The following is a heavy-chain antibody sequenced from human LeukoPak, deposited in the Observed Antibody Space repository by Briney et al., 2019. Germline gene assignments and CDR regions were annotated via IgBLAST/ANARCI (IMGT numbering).Heavy chain of an antibody. CDR2: IIPIFGTA. Sequence: SVKVSCKASGGTFSSYAISWVRQAPGQGLEWMGGIIPIFGTANYAQKFQGRVTITADESTSTAYMELSSLRSEDTAVYYCASIGIAAAGTNWFDPWGQGTLVTVSS. CDR1: GGTFSSYA. CDR3: ASIGIAAAGTNWFDP. V-gene: IGHV1-69*13. J-gene: IGHJ5*02. D-gene: IGHD6-13*01.